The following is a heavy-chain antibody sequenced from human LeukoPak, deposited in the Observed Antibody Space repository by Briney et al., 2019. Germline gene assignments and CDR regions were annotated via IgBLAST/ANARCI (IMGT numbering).Heavy chain of an antibody. CDR1: GVTFSSYA. CDR3: VRAPTYCTNGVCRRYFDL. D-gene: IGHD2-8*01. Sequence: GRSLRLSCAASGVTFSSYAMHWVRQAPGKGLEWVSVISYDGSNKYYADSVKGRFTISRDNSKNTLYLQMNSLRAEDTAVYYCVRAPTYCTNGVCRRYFDLWGRGTLVTVSS. J-gene: IGHJ2*01. V-gene: IGHV3-30*04. CDR2: ISYDGSNK.